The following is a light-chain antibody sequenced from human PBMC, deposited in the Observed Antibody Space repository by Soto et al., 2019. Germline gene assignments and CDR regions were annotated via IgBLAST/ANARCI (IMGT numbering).Light chain of an antibody. CDR1: SSNIKTNG. CDR2: SNS. V-gene: IGLV1-44*01. Sequence: QSVLAQPPSASGTPGQTVTISCSGGSSNIKTNGVSWYQQVPGAAHKLLIYSNSQRPSGAPDRFSGSKSGTSASLAISGLQSEDEANYHCSTWDDSLNGIILGGGTKLTVL. J-gene: IGLJ2*01. CDR3: STWDDSLNGII.